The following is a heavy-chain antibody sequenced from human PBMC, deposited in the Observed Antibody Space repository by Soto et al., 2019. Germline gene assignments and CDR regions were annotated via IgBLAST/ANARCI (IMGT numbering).Heavy chain of an antibody. CDR1: GFTFSSYA. D-gene: IGHD6-13*01. CDR3: AKDRSSSWYSEYYFDY. J-gene: IGHJ4*02. CDR2: ISGSGGST. Sequence: GGSLRLSCAASGFTFSSYAMSWVRQAPGKGLEWVSAISGSGGSTYYADSVKGRFTISRDNSKNTLYLQMNSLRAEDTAVYYCAKDRSSSWYSEYYFDYRGQGTMVTVSS. V-gene: IGHV3-23*01.